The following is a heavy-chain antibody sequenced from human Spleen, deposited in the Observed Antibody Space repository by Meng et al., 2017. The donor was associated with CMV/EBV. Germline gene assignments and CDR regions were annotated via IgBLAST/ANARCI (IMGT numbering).Heavy chain of an antibody. J-gene: IGHJ4*02. Sequence: GGSLRLSCAASGFTFSSFRMNWVRQAPGKGLEWVSSISSSGIYIFYADSLKDRFTISRDNAKNSLHLQMNNLRAEDTAVYYCARELDYWGQGTLVTVSS. CDR1: GFTFSSFR. CDR2: ISSSGIYI. V-gene: IGHV3-21*04. CDR3: ARELDY.